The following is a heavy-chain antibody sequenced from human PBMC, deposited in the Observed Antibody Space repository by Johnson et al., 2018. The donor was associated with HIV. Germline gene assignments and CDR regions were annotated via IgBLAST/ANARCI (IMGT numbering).Heavy chain of an antibody. V-gene: IGHV3-30-3*01. CDR2: ISYDGSNT. CDR1: AFTFRSYS. Sequence: QVQLVESGGGVVQPGRSLRLSCAASAFTFRSYSMHWVRQAPGKGLEWVAVISYDGSNTYYADSVKGRFTVSRDNSKNTLYLQMNSLRAEDTAVYYCARGYGGNYDAFDIWGQGTMVTVSS. CDR3: ARGYGGNYDAFDI. J-gene: IGHJ3*02. D-gene: IGHD4-23*01.